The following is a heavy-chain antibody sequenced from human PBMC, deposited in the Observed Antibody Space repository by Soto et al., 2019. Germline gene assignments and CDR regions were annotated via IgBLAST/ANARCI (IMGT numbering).Heavy chain of an antibody. Sequence: PGESLKISCKGSGYSFTSYWIGWVRQMPGKGLEWMGIIYPGDSDTRYSPSFQGQVTISADKSISTAYLQWSSLKASDTAMYYWARLVGGAKCWYHFDYWGQGTLVTVSS. CDR2: IYPGDSDT. D-gene: IGHD6-13*01. V-gene: IGHV5-51*01. CDR3: ARLVGGAKCWYHFDY. CDR1: GYSFTSYW. J-gene: IGHJ4*01.